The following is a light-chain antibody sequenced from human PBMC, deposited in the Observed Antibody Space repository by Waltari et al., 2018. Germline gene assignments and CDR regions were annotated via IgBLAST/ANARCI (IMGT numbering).Light chain of an antibody. Sequence: QSALPQPASVSGSPGQSIPISCSGTDSDVGAYYFFSSYQQHPGKAPHLIIYEVSNRPSGISNRFSASKSGNTASLTISGLQAEDEADYYCSSYTTSSAPGVFGTGTRVTVL. CDR3: SSYTTSSAPGV. CDR1: DSDVGAYYF. CDR2: EVS. V-gene: IGLV2-14*01. J-gene: IGLJ1*01.